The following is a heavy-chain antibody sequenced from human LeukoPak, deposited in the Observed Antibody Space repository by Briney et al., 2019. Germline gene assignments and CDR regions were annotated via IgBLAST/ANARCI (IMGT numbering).Heavy chain of an antibody. CDR2: IRNDGSNK. CDR1: GFTFNSYG. D-gene: IGHD2-15*01. J-gene: IGHJ5*02. V-gene: IGHV3-30*02. Sequence: GRSLRLSCAAAGFTFNSYGMHWVRQPQDNGLGWVAFIRNDGSNKYYADSVKGRFTISRDNSKTTLYLQMNSLRAEDTAVYYCAKRDCSGGSCYGGNWFDPWGQGTLVTVSS. CDR3: AKRDCSGGSCYGGNWFDP.